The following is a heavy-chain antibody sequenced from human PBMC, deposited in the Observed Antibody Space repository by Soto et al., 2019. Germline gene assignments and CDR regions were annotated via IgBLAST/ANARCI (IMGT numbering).Heavy chain of an antibody. CDR2: ISSSSSYI. D-gene: IGHD6-19*01. V-gene: IGHV3-21*01. Sequence: LRLSCAASGFTFSSYSMNWVRQAPGKGLEWVSSISSSSSYIYYADSVKGRFTISRDNAKNSLYLQMNSLRAEDTAVYYCARESSGWSGLDYWGQGTLVTVSS. CDR1: GFTFSSYS. J-gene: IGHJ4*02. CDR3: ARESSGWSGLDY.